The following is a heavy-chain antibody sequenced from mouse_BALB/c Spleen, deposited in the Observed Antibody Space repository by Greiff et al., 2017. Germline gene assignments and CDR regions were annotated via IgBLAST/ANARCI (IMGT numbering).Heavy chain of an antibody. Sequence: QVQLKESGPGLVAPSQSLSITCTVSGFSLTSYGVHWVRQPPGKGLEWLGVIWAGGSTNYNSALMSRLSISKDNSKSQVFLKMNSLQTDDTAMYYCARDHYGNYVGDAMDYWGQGTSVTVSS. CDR1: GFSLTSYG. V-gene: IGHV2-9*02. D-gene: IGHD2-1*01. J-gene: IGHJ4*01. CDR2: IWAGGST. CDR3: ARDHYGNYVGDAMDY.